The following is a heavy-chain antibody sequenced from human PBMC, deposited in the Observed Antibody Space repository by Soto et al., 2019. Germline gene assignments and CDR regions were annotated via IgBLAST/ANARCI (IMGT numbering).Heavy chain of an antibody. Sequence: SESLSLSCTVSGGTICSSDWSWIRQTPGKVLEWVGYIHYSGSTNYNPSLKSRVTMSVDSAKNQFSLQLSSVTAADTAVYFCTKYRRTEAEGYSFDYWGQGALVTVSS. CDR1: GGTICSSD. CDR3: TKYRRTEAEGYSFDY. J-gene: IGHJ4*02. V-gene: IGHV4-59*01. D-gene: IGHD2-15*01. CDR2: IHYSGST.